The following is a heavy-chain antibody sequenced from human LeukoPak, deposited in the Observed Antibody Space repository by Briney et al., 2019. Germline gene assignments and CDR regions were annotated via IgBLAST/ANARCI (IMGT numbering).Heavy chain of an antibody. J-gene: IGHJ3*02. Sequence: GRSLRLSCAASGFSFSSYAMHWVRQAPGKGLEWVALISYDGSYEYSAGSVKGRFTISRDNSKNTLFLQMNSLRAEDTAAYYCARNHGFDIWGQGTMVTVSS. CDR1: GFSFSSYA. V-gene: IGHV3-30*01. CDR3: ARNHGFDI. CDR2: ISYDGSYE.